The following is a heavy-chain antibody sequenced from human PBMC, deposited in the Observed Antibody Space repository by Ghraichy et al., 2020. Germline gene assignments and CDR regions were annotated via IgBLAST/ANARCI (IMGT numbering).Heavy chain of an antibody. CDR1: GFTFSSYA. Sequence: GESLNISCAASGFTFSSYAMHWVRQAPGKGLEWVAVISYDGSNKYYADSVKGRFTISRDNSKNTLYLQMNSLRAEDTAVYYCARVEEDDSSNDAFDIWGQGTMVTVSS. D-gene: IGHD3-22*01. V-gene: IGHV3-30-3*01. CDR2: ISYDGSNK. CDR3: ARVEEDDSSNDAFDI. J-gene: IGHJ3*02.